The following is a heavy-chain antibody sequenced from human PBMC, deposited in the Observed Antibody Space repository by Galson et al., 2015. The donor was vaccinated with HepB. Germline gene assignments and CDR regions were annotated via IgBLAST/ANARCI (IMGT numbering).Heavy chain of an antibody. CDR3: ARVVVVAADYYGMDV. J-gene: IGHJ6*02. CDR1: GYTFTGYY. Sequence: SVKVSCKASGYTFTGYYMHWVRQAPGQGLEWMGRINPNSGGTNYAQKFQGRVTMTRDTSISTAYMELSRLRSDDTAVYYCARVVVVAADYYGMDVWGQGTTVTVSS. D-gene: IGHD2-15*01. CDR2: INPNSGGT. V-gene: IGHV1-2*06.